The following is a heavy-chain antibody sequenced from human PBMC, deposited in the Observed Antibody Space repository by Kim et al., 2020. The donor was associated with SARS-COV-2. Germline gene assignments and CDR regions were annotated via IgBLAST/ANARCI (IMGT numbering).Heavy chain of an antibody. V-gene: IGHV4-39*01. CDR2: IYYSGIT. D-gene: IGHD6-13*01. Sequence: SETLSLTCTVSGGSISSSSYYWGWIRQPPGKGLEWIGSIYYSGITYYNPSLKSRVTISVDTSKNQFSLKLSSVTAADTAVYYCARLYDYSSRWPGDYWGQGPLVTVSS. J-gene: IGHJ4*02. CDR3: ARLYDYSSRWPGDY. CDR1: GGSISSSSYY.